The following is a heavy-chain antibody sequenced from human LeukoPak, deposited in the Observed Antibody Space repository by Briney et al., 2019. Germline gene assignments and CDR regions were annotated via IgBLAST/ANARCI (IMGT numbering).Heavy chain of an antibody. V-gene: IGHV1-2*02. CDR3: ARVGRYSYGSGFSAFDI. CDR2: INPNSGGT. CDR1: GYTFTGYY. J-gene: IGHJ3*02. D-gene: IGHD5-18*01. Sequence: AAVTVSCKASGYTFTGYYMHWVRQAPGQGLERMGWINPNSGGTNYAQKFQGRVTMTRDTSISTAYMELSRLRSDDTAVYYCARVGRYSYGSGFSAFDIWGQGTMVTVSS.